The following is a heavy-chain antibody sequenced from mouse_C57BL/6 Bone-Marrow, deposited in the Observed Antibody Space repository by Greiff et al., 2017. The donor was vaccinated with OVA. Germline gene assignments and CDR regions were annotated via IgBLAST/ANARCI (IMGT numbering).Heavy chain of an antibody. CDR3: TTYGAIDY. J-gene: IGHJ2*01. CDR1: GYTFTSYW. Sequence: VQLQQSGTVLARPGASVKMSCKTSGYTFTSYWMHWVKQRPGQGLEWIGAIYPGNSDTSYNQKFKGKATLPAVTSASTAYMERSSLTNEDSAVYYCTTYGAIDYWGQGTTLTVSS. D-gene: IGHD1-1*01. V-gene: IGHV1-5*01. CDR2: IYPGNSDT.